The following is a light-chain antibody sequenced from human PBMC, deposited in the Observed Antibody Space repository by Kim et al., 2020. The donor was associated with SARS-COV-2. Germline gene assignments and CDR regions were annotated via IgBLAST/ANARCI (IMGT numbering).Light chain of an antibody. Sequence: GQKVTIYCSGSSSNIGNNYVSWYQQLTGTAPKLIIYDNNNRPSGIPDRFSGSKSGTSATLGITGLQTGDEADYYCGTWDTSLSVVIFGGGTQLTVL. CDR2: DNN. CDR3: GTWDTSLSVVI. V-gene: IGLV1-51*01. CDR1: SSNIGNNY. J-gene: IGLJ2*01.